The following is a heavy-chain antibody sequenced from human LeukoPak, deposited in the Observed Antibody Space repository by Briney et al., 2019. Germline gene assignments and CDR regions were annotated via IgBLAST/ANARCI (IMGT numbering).Heavy chain of an antibody. D-gene: IGHD3-22*01. V-gene: IGHV1-2*02. CDR2: INPNSGGT. CDR3: ARDWLDSSGYYYFDY. Sequence: ASVKVSCKASGYTFTGYYMHWVRQAPGQGLEWMGWINPNSGGTNYAQKFQGRVTMTRDTSISTAYMELSRPRSDDTAVYYCARDWLDSSGYYYFDYWGQGTLVTVSS. J-gene: IGHJ4*02. CDR1: GYTFTGYY.